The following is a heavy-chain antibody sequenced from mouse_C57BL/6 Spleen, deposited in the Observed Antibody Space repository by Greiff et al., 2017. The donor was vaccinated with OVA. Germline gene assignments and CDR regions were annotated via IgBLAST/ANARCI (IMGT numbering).Heavy chain of an antibody. D-gene: IGHD2-4*01. Sequence: QVHVKQSGAELARPGASVKLSCKASGYTFTSYGISWVKQRTGQGLEWIGEIYPRSGNTYYNEKFKGKATLTADKSSSTAYMELRSLTSEDSAVYFCARWDDYRFAYWGQGTLVTVSA. CDR2: IYPRSGNT. V-gene: IGHV1-81*01. CDR1: GYTFTSYG. CDR3: ARWDDYRFAY. J-gene: IGHJ3*01.